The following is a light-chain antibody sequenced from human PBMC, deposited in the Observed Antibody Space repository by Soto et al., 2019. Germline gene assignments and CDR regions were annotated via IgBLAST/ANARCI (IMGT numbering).Light chain of an antibody. CDR1: QSVSGW. CDR3: QQYETFSGT. V-gene: IGKV1-5*01. CDR2: DAS. Sequence: DIQMTQSPATLSGSLGDRFTVTCRASQSVSGWLAWYQQKPGEAPKLLIYDASALPRGVPSRFSGSGSGTKFTLTIASLQPDDFATYYCQQYETFSGTFGPGTKVDIK. J-gene: IGKJ1*01.